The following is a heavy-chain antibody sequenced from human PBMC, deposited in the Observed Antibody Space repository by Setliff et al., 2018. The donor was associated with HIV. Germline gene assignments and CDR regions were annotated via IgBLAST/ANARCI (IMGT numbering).Heavy chain of an antibody. CDR3: ARTDYDSGKSVLDS. CDR2: INAANGHA. V-gene: IGHV1-3*01. J-gene: IGHJ5*01. Sequence: ASVMVSCKASGFTFSKSAIHWVRQAPGQRLELMAWINAANGHAKYSQKFQGRVTITRDTSATIAYMELSSLTSEDTALYFCARTDYDSGKSVLDSWGQGTLVTVSS. D-gene: IGHD3-10*01. CDR1: GFTFSKSA.